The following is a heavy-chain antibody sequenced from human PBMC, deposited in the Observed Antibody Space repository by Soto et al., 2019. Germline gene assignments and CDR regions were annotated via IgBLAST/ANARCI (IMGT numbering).Heavy chain of an antibody. CDR3: ARGGHGDGFDY. J-gene: IGHJ4*02. D-gene: IGHD4-17*01. CDR1: GFTFSSYW. V-gene: IGHV3-74*01. Sequence: GGSLRLSCAASGFTFSSYWMHWVRQAPGKGLVWVSRINSDGSSTSYADSVKGRFTISRDNAKNTLYLQMNSLRAEDTAVYYCARGGHGDGFDYWGQGTLVTVSS. CDR2: INSDGSST.